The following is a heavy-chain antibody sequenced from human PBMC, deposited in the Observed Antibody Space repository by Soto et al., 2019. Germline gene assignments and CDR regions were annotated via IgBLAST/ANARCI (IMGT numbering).Heavy chain of an antibody. D-gene: IGHD3-10*01. CDR1: YGYSIDPGYC. J-gene: IGHJ5*02. V-gene: IGHV4-30-2*01. CDR3: ARAQFYSGSVNYNNLMFDP. CDR2: IYHSGTF. Sequence: LTNSVSYGYSIDPGYCRISNRKQPGGGLEWIGYIYHSGTFLKHPSLKTRLTMSLDRSNNQFSLTLNSVTAADTAVYYCARAQFYSGSVNYNNLMFDPWGQGTQVTVSS.